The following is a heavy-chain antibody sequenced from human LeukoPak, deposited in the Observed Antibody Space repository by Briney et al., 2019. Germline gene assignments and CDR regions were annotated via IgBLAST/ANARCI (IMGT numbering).Heavy chain of an antibody. CDR3: ARRAGFGGNYYYYMDV. CDR1: GGSFSGYY. Sequence: SETLSLTCAVYGGSFSGYYWSWIRQPPGKGLEWIGEINHSGSTNYNPSLKSRVTISVDTSKNQFSLKLSSVTAADTAVYYCARRAGFGGNYYYYMDVWGKGTTVTVSS. CDR2: INHSGST. J-gene: IGHJ6*03. V-gene: IGHV4-34*01. D-gene: IGHD3-16*01.